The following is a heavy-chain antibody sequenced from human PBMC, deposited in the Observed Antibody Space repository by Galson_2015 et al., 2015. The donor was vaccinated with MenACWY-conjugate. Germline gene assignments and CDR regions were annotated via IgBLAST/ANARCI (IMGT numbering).Heavy chain of an antibody. CDR1: GYTFTSYG. CDR2: ISAYNGNT. CDR3: ARDPRYSSGWYADYYYGMDV. J-gene: IGHJ6*02. Sequence: SVKVSCKASGYTFTSYGISWVRQAPGQGLEWMGWISAYNGNTNYARKLQGRVTMTTDTPTSTAYMELRSLRSDDTAVYYCARDPRYSSGWYADYYYGMDVWGQGTTVTVSS. V-gene: IGHV1-18*04. D-gene: IGHD6-19*01.